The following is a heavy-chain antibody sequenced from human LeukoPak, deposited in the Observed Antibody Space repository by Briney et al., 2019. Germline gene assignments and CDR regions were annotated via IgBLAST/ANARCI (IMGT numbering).Heavy chain of an antibody. D-gene: IGHD6-25*01. V-gene: IGHV1-69*01. CDR3: ARGDPKAGSGYFDY. J-gene: IGHJ4*02. Sequence: GSSVKVSCEASGGTFISYAISWVRQAPGQGLEWMGGIIPIFGTANYAQKFQGRVTITADESTSTAYMELSSLRSEDTAVYYCARGDPKAGSGYFDYWGQGTLVTVSS. CDR2: IIPIFGTA. CDR1: GGTFISYA.